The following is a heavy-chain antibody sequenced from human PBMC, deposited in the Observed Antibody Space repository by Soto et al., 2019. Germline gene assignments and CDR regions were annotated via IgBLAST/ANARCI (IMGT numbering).Heavy chain of an antibody. V-gene: IGHV4-59*08. D-gene: IGHD3-3*01. CDR2: IYYSGST. J-gene: IGHJ4*02. CDR3: ARREYDCLSGCCHS. Sequence: PSETLSLTCTVSGGSISSYYWSWIRQPPGKGLEWIGYIYYSGSTNYNPSLKSRVTISVDTSKNQFSMKLSSVTAAVTAMYDDARREYDCLSGCCHSWGQGTLVTVSS. CDR1: GGSISSYY.